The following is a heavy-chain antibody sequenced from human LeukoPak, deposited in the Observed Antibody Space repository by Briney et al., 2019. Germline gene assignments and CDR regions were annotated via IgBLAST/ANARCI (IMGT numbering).Heavy chain of an antibody. J-gene: IGHJ6*03. CDR1: GFTFSRYE. D-gene: IGHD2-21*01. Sequence: GGSLRLXCAASGFTFSRYEMNWVRQAPGKGLEWVSWISTTGTTIYYAVSVKGRFTISRDNAKNSLFLQMSSLRGEDTAVYYCARLYCGVGICYSYYMDVWGKGTTVTVSS. V-gene: IGHV3-48*03. CDR3: ARLYCGVGICYSYYMDV. CDR2: ISTTGTTI.